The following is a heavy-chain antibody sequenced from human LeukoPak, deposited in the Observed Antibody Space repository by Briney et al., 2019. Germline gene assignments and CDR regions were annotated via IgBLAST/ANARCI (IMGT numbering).Heavy chain of an antibody. J-gene: IGHJ4*02. CDR3: SRDLDSLAVFDY. V-gene: IGHV3-48*03. CDR2: ISSSGSTI. CDR1: GFTFSSYE. D-gene: IGHD2-15*01. Sequence: GGSLRLSCAASGFTFSSYEMKWVRQAPGKGLEWISYISSSGSTIYYADSVKGRFTISRDNAKNSLYLQMNSLRADDTAVYYWSRDLDSLAVFDYWGQGALVTVSS.